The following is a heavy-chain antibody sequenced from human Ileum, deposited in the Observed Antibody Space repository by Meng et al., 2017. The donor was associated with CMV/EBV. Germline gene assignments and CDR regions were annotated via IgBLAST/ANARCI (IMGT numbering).Heavy chain of an antibody. J-gene: IGHJ1*01. V-gene: IGHV4-30-4*08. CDR1: GGSISSGDYY. CDR2: INYRGTT. D-gene: IGHD3-22*01. CDR3: ARAISGHYYVP. Sequence: HVDLQRSGPGLLTPSHTLSLTCTVSGGSISSGDYYWSWIREPPGKGLEWIGYINYRGTTYYNPSLKSRLTISVDTSNNQFSLILSSVTAADTALYYCARAISGHYYVPWGQGTLVTVSS.